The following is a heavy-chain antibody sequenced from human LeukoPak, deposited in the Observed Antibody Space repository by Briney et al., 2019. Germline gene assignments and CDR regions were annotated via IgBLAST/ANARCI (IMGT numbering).Heavy chain of an antibody. J-gene: IGHJ4*02. CDR3: ARNSWYRLGFDY. CDR1: GGSISSSNW. Sequence: SGTLSLTCAVSGGSISSSNWWSWVRQPPGKGLEWIGEIYHSGSTNYNPSLKGRVTISVDQSKNQFSLKLSSVTAADTAVYYCARNSWYRLGFDYWGQGTLVTVS. V-gene: IGHV4-4*02. CDR2: IYHSGST. D-gene: IGHD2/OR15-2a*01.